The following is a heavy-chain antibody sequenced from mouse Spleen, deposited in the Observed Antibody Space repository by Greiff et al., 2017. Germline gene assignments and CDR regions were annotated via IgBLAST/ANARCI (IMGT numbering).Heavy chain of an antibody. CDR2: ISSGGSYT. CDR3: ARRVYYDYDNFAY. V-gene: IGHV5-9-3*01. D-gene: IGHD2-4*01. Sequence: EVQVVESGGGLVKPGGSLKLSCAASGFTFSSYAMSWVRQTPEKRLEWVATISSGGSYTYYPDSVKGRFTISRDNAKNTLYLQMSSLRSEDTAMYYCARRVYYDYDNFAYWGQGTLVTVSA. J-gene: IGHJ3*01. CDR1: GFTFSSYA.